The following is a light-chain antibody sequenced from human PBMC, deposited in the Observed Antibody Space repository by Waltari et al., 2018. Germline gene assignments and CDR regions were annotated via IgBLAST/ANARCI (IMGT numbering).Light chain of an antibody. CDR3: EQYFSTPPYT. CDR2: ASS. V-gene: IGKV1-NL1*01. J-gene: IGKJ2*01. Sequence: DIQMTQSPSSLSASVGDRVTITCRASQGISNSLAWYQQKPGKAPKLLLDASSTLESGVPSRFRGSGSGTDYTLTISSLQPEDFATYYCEQYFSTPPYTFGQGTKLEI. CDR1: QGISNS.